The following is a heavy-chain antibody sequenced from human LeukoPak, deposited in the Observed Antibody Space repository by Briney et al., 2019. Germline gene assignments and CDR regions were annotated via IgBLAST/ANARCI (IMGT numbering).Heavy chain of an antibody. J-gene: IGHJ4*02. D-gene: IGHD2-2*01. CDR1: GGSISSSNSY. V-gene: IGHV4-39*07. CDR3: ARKCEGPSTGIDS. CDR2: IYSSGST. Sequence: SETLSLTCTVSGGSISSSNSYWGWIRQSPGTGLEWIGNIYSSGSTYYNPSLKSRVTISIDTSENQFSLKLSSVTAADTAVYYCARKCEGPSTGIDSWGQGTLVTVSS.